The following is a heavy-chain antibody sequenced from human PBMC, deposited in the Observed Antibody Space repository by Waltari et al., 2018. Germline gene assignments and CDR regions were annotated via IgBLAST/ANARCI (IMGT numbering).Heavy chain of an antibody. CDR3: ARLFTGIAVAAPYDY. V-gene: IGHV4-39*01. Sequence: QLQLQESGPGLVKPSETLSLTCTVSGGSISSSSYYWGWIRQPPGKGLEWIGSIYYSGSTYYNPSLKSRVTISVDTSKNQFSLKLSSVTAADTAVYYCARLFTGIAVAAPYDYWGQGTLVTVSS. CDR1: GGSISSSSYY. CDR2: IYYSGST. D-gene: IGHD6-19*01. J-gene: IGHJ4*02.